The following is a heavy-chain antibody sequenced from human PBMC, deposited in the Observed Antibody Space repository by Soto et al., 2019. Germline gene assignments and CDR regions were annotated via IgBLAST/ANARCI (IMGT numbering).Heavy chain of an antibody. CDR1: GYTFTNYA. Sequence: SVKVSCKASGYTFTNYAIYWVRQAPGQSLEWMGWIIPILGKAKYAQKFQGRVTFTTDKSASTAYMDLSSLRSEDTAVYYCGLTYCRSTTCYADLDNWFDPWGQGTLVTVSS. D-gene: IGHD2-2*01. J-gene: IGHJ5*02. V-gene: IGHV1-69*10. CDR3: GLTYCRSTTCYADLDNWFDP. CDR2: IIPILGKA.